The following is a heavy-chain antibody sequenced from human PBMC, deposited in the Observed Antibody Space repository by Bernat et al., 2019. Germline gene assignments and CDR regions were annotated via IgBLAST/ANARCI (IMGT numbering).Heavy chain of an antibody. J-gene: IGHJ5*02. D-gene: IGHD3-10*01. CDR3: ARGADGDYWFDP. CDR2: IYPGDSDT. V-gene: IGHV5-51*03. CDR1: GYSFTSYW. Sequence: EVQLVQSGAEVKKPGESLKISCKGSGYSFTSYWIGWVRQMPGNGLEWMGIIYPGDSDTRYSPSFPGQVTISADESISSAYLQWRRLKASETAMYYCARGADGDYWFDPWGQGTLVTVSS.